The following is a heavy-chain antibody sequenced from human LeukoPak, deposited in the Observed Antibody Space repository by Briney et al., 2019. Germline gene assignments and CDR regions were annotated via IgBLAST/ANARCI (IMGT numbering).Heavy chain of an antibody. V-gene: IGHV4-34*01. CDR2: INHSGST. CDR3: ATYDYVWGVDY. CDR1: GGSFSGYY. Sequence: KASETLPLTCAVYGGSFSGYYWSWIRQPPGKGLEWIGEINHSGSTNYNPSLKSRVTISVDTSKNQFSLKLSSVTAADAAVYYCATYDYVWGVDYWGQGTLVTVSS. J-gene: IGHJ4*02. D-gene: IGHD3-16*01.